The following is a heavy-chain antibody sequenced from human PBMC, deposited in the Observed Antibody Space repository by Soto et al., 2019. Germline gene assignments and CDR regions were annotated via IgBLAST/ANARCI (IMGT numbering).Heavy chain of an antibody. CDR3: ARESAVAGVGPAFDI. D-gene: IGHD6-19*01. J-gene: IGHJ3*02. CDR2: IIPILGIA. V-gene: IGHV1-69*04. Sequence: SVKVSCKASGGTFSSYTISWVRQAPGQGLEWMGRIIPILGIANYAQKFQGRVTITAGKSTSTAYMELSSLRSEDTAVYYCARESAVAGVGPAFDIWGQGTMVTVSS. CDR1: GGTFSSYT.